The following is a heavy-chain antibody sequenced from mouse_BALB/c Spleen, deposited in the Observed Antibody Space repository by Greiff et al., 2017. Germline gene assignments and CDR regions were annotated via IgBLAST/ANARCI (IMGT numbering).Heavy chain of an antibody. J-gene: IGHJ4*01. CDR1: GFTFSSFG. CDR2: ISSGSSTI. V-gene: IGHV5-17*02. D-gene: IGHD4-1*01. CDR3: ARKKRTGTNAMDY. Sequence: EVKLMESGGGLVQPGGSRKLSCAASGFTFSSFGMHWVRQAPEKGLEWVAYISSGSSTIYYADTVKGRFTISRDNPKNTLFLQMTRLRSEDTAMYYCARKKRTGTNAMDYWGQGTSVTVSS.